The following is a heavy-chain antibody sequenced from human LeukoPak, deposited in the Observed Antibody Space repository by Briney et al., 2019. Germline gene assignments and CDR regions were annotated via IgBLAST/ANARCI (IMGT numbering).Heavy chain of an antibody. J-gene: IGHJ4*02. CDR2: INTNGSPT. V-gene: IGHV3-74*01. D-gene: IGHD3-10*01. CDR1: GFTFSRYW. CDR3: AGELISGSGSLGY. Sequence: PGGSLRLSCAASGFTFSRYWMHWVRQAPGKGLVWVSRINTNGSPTQYADSVKGRFTISRDNAKNTLYLQMNSLRAEDTAVYYCAGELISGSGSLGYWGQGTLVTVSS.